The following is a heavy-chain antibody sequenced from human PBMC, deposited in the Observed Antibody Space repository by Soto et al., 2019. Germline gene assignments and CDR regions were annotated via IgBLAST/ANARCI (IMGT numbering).Heavy chain of an antibody. Sequence: QVRLVQSGAEVKEPGDSVRVSCEASGYTFTAYHIHWVRQAPGQGLEWMGWINPKFGDTGYAQDFQGRVSMTSDMSISTVYMELSRLTSDDTAIYDCAIKMDYYYGRGSGNGHGVWGQGTTVTVFS. D-gene: IGHD3-10*02. V-gene: IGHV1-2*02. CDR1: GYTFTAYH. CDR2: INPKFGDT. J-gene: IGHJ6*02. CDR3: AIKMDYYYGRGSGNGHGV.